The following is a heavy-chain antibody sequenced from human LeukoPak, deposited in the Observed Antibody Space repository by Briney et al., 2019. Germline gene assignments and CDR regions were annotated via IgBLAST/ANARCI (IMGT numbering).Heavy chain of an antibody. CDR2: ISNSGSNSSSNI. D-gene: IGHD6-19*01. V-gene: IGHV3-21*01. CDR1: GFTYSSYS. Sequence: KPGGSLRLSCAASGFTYSSYSMNWVRQAPGKGLEWVPSISNSGSNSSSNIYYSDPLKGRFTISRDNAKNSLYQQINSLRVEDTAVYYCARGSSGWTGFDYFDYWGQGALVTVSS. CDR3: ARGSSGWTGFDYFDY. J-gene: IGHJ4*02.